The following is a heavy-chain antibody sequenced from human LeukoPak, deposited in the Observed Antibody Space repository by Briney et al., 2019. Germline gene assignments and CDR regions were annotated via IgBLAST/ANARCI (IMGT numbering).Heavy chain of an antibody. D-gene: IGHD1-26*01. V-gene: IGHV3-23*01. CDR2: IGVVGST. CDR3: AAEPRGNYFLLWDY. J-gene: IGHJ4*02. CDR1: GFSLSSYA. Sequence: GGSLRLSCAASGFSLSSYAMSWVRQGPGKGPEWVSAIGVVGSTYYADSVKGRFTISRDNSKNTLYLQMNSLRAEDTAVYYCAAEPRGNYFLLWDYWGQGALVTVSS.